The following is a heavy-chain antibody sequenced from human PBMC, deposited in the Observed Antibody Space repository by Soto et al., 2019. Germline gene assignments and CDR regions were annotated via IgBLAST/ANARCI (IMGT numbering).Heavy chain of an antibody. D-gene: IGHD2-2*01. CDR1: GFTFSSYS. CDR2: ISSSSSYI. Sequence: GGSLRLSCAASGFTFSSYSMNWVRQAPGKGLEWVSSISSSSSYIYYADSVKGRFTISRDNAKNSLYLQMNSLRAEDTAVYYCARDPVVVPSAISHYYYYMDVCGKRSTDPVSS. J-gene: IGHJ6*03. V-gene: IGHV3-21*01. CDR3: ARDPVVVPSAISHYYYYMDV.